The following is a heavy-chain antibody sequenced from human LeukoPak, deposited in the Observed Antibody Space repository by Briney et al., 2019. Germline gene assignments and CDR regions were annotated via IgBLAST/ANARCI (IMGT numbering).Heavy chain of an antibody. D-gene: IGHD1-26*01. CDR2: INHSGST. CDR3: ANLRILGASDFPHHSYYYGMDV. J-gene: IGHJ6*02. Sequence: SETLSLTCAVYGGSFSGYYWSWIRQPPGKGLEWVGEINHSGSTNYNPSLNSRVTISVDTSKNQFSLKLSSVTAADTAVYYCANLRILGASDFPHHSYYYGMDVWGQGTTVTVSS. V-gene: IGHV4-34*01. CDR1: GGSFSGYY.